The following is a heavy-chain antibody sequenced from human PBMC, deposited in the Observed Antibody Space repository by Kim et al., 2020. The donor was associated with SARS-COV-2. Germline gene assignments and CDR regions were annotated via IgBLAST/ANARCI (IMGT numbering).Heavy chain of an antibody. Sequence: ASVKVSCKASGYTFTGYYMHWVRQAPGQGLEWMGWINPNSVGTNFAQKFQGRVTMTRDTSISTAYMELSRLRSDDTAVYYCARGVRTVAAGTDWFDPWGQGTLVTVSS. V-gene: IGHV1-2*02. J-gene: IGHJ5*02. CDR3: ARGVRTVAAGTDWFDP. D-gene: IGHD6-13*01. CDR2: INPNSVGT. CDR1: GYTFTGYY.